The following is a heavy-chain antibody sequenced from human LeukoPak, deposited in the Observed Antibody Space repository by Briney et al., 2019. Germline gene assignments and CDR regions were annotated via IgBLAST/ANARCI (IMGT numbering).Heavy chain of an antibody. J-gene: IGHJ3*02. Sequence: PSETLSLTCTVSGGSISSYYWSWIRQPPGKGLEWIGYIYYSGSTNYNPSLKSRVTISVDTSKNQFSLKLSSVTAADTAVYYCARPNSSPINDAFDIWGQGTMVTVSS. D-gene: IGHD6-13*01. CDR3: ARPNSSPINDAFDI. V-gene: IGHV4-59*01. CDR2: IYYSGST. CDR1: GGSISSYY.